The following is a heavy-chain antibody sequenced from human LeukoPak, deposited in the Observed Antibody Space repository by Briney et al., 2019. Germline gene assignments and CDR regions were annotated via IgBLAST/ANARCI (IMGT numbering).Heavy chain of an antibody. CDR3: ARGGYFSFDY. V-gene: IGHV3-23*01. CDR1: GFSFSTYG. J-gene: IGHJ4*02. CDR2: ITANTRGSIT. D-gene: IGHD2/OR15-2a*01. Sequence: GGSLRLSCVTSGFSFSTYGMSWVRQAPGKGLEWVSGITANTRGSITYYADSVKGRFTISRDSSKDTLYLQMNSLRAEDTAVYFCARGGYFSFDYWGQGTLVTVSS.